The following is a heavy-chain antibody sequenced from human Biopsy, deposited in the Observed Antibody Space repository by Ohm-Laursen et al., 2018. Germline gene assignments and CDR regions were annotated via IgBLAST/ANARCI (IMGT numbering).Heavy chain of an antibody. Sequence: GILSLTCTVSGDSISSYYWGWIRQPPGKGLEWIGYVHYTGITDYNRSLQSRVTISVDTSKNHFSPRLRSVTPADTAIYYCARDRGYYSDRTVPGYFDLWGRGTLVTVSS. CDR3: ARDRGYYSDRTVPGYFDL. V-gene: IGHV4-59*01. CDR2: VHYTGIT. CDR1: GDSISSYY. J-gene: IGHJ2*01. D-gene: IGHD3-22*01.